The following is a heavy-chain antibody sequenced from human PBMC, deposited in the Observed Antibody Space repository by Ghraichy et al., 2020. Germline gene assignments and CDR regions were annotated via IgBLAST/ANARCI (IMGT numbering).Heavy chain of an antibody. CDR3: ATTLGVYAFDI. D-gene: IGHD3-16*01. CDR2: IYYSGST. CDR1: GGSISSYY. J-gene: IGHJ3*02. Sequence: SETLSLTCTVSGGSISSYYWSWIRQPPGKGLEWIGYIYYSGSTNYNPSLKSRVTISVDTSKNQFSLKLSSVTAADTAVYYCATTLGVYAFDIWGQGTMVTVS. V-gene: IGHV4-59*01.